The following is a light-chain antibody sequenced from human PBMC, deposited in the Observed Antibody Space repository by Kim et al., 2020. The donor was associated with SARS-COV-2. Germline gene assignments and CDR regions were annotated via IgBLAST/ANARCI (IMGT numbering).Light chain of an antibody. CDR2: EDD. J-gene: IGLJ2*01. CDR3: QSYNRDNVI. Sequence: NFMLTQPHSVSESPGKTVTISCTRSSGSIDDNYVQWYQQRPGVPTTVIYEDDQRPSGVSDRFSGSIDNSSNSASLTISGLRTEDEADYYCQSYNRDNVIFGGGTQLTVL. CDR1: SGSIDDNY. V-gene: IGLV6-57*04.